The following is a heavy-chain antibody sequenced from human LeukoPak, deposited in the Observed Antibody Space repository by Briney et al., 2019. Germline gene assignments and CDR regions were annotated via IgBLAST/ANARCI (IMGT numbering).Heavy chain of an antibody. CDR1: GGSISSYY. Sequence: SSETLSLTCTVSGGSISSYYWSWIRQPPRKGLEWIGYIYYSGTTYYNPSLKSRVTISVDTSKNQFSLKLNSVTAADTAVYYCARVSSRGWTDFDYWGQGTLVTVSS. CDR2: IYYSGTT. CDR3: ARVSSRGWTDFDY. V-gene: IGHV4-59*01. J-gene: IGHJ4*02. D-gene: IGHD6-19*01.